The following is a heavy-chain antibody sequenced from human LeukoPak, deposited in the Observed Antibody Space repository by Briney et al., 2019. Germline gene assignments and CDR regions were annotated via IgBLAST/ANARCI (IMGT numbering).Heavy chain of an antibody. J-gene: IGHJ4*02. CDR1: GYTFTSYD. CDR3: ARVDTAMASDY. D-gene: IGHD5-18*01. CDR2: MNPNSGNT. Sequence: ASGKVSCKASGYTFTSYDINWVRQATGQGLEWMGWMNPNSGNTGYAQKFQGRVTITRNTSISTAYMELSSLRSEDTAVYYCARVDTAMASDYWGQGTLVTVSS. V-gene: IGHV1-8*03.